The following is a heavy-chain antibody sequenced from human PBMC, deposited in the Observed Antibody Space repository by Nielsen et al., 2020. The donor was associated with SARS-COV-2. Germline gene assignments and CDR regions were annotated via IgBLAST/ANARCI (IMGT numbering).Heavy chain of an antibody. CDR1: GFTFSSYS. J-gene: IGHJ4*02. V-gene: IGHV3-23*01. D-gene: IGHD2-15*01. CDR2: IGGSGDIT. Sequence: GESLKISCAASGFTFSSYSMSWFRQAPGKGLEWVSTIGGSGDITYYGDSVKGRFTISRDNSKNTLYLQMNSLRAEDTAVYYCAKDLIAVIVATASPFDYWGQGSLVTVSS. CDR3: AKDLIAVIVATASPFDY.